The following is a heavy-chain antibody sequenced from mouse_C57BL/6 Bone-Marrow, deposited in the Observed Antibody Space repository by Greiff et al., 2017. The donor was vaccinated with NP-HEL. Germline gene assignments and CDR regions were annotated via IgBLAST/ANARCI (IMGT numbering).Heavy chain of an antibody. J-gene: IGHJ2*01. CDR1: GFTFSDYG. V-gene: IGHV5-17*01. CDR3: ARPYDYGELYFDY. Sequence: EVKLVESGGGLVKPGGSLKLSCAASGFTFSDYGMHWVRQAPEKGLEWVAYISSGSSTIYYADTVKGRFTISRDNSNNTLFLQMTSLRSEDTAMYYCARPYDYGELYFDYWGHGTTLTVSS. D-gene: IGHD2-4*01. CDR2: ISSGSSTI.